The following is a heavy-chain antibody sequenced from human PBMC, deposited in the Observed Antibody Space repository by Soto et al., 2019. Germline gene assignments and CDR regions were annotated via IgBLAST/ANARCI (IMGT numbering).Heavy chain of an antibody. CDR1: GGTFRTSA. Sequence: QVQLVQSGAEVKKPGSSVKVSCKTSGGTFRTSAISWVRQAPGQGLEWMGGIMPVFPTPDYAQKFQGRVTITADESTSTACMELSSFRSEDRAVYYWARDKDRQQLGGNYYYIMDVWGQGTTVTVSS. CDR3: ARDKDRQQLGGNYYYIMDV. J-gene: IGHJ6*01. D-gene: IGHD3-3*02. V-gene: IGHV1-69*12. CDR2: IMPVFPTP.